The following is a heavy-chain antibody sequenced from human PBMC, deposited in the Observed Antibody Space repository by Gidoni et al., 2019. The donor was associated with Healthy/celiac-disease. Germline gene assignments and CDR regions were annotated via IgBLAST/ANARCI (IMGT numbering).Heavy chain of an antibody. CDR3: ATASSSGWYYFDY. CDR1: GFTFSSYW. J-gene: IGHJ4*02. V-gene: IGHV3-74*01. CDR2: INSDGSST. Sequence: EVQLVESGGGLVQPGGSLRLSCSASGFTFSSYWMHWVRQAPGKGLVWVSRINSDGSSTSYADSVKGRFTISRDNAKNTLYLQMNSLRAEDTAVYYCATASSSGWYYFDYWGQGTLVTVSS. D-gene: IGHD6-19*01.